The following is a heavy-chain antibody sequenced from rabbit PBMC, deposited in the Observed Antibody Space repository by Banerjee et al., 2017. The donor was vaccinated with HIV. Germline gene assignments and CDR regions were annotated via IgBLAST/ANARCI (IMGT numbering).Heavy chain of an antibody. CDR2: IGAGSSGST. Sequence: QSLGESGGGLVKPGASLTLTCTASGFDLSSGYYMCWVRQAPGTGLEWIACIGAGSSGSTYYASWAKGRFTISKTSSTTVTLQMTSLTAADTATYFCARDLAGVIGWNFGLWGPGTLVTDS. CDR1: GFDLSSGYY. J-gene: IGHJ4*01. CDR3: ARDLAGVIGWNFGL. D-gene: IGHD4-1*01. V-gene: IGHV1S40*01.